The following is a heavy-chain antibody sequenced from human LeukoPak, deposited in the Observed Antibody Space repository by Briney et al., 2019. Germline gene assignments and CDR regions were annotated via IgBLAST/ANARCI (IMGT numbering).Heavy chain of an antibody. CDR1: GFTFSSYA. J-gene: IGHJ4*02. D-gene: IGHD4-11*01. V-gene: IGHV3-30-3*01. Sequence: GGSLRLSCAASGFTFSSYAMHWVRQAPGKGLEWVAVISYDGSNKYYADSVKGRLTISRDNSKNTLYLQMNSLRAEDTAVYCGARALKTEGPTGGGGILDYWGQGTLVTVSS. CDR2: ISYDGSNK. CDR3: ARALKTEGPTGGGGILDY.